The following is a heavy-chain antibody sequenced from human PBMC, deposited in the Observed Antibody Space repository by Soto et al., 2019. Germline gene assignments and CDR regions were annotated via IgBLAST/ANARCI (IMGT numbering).Heavy chain of an antibody. J-gene: IGHJ4*02. V-gene: IGHV3-30*03. CDR2: ISYDGSNK. D-gene: IGHD3-10*01. CDR3: ARDDEGGSYCDLGH. Sequence: GGSLRLSCAASGFTFSSYGMHWVRQAPGKGLEWVAVISYDGSNKYYADSVKGRFTISRDNSKNTLCLQMNSLRTEDTAVYYCARDDEGGSYCDLGHWGQGTLVTVSS. CDR1: GFTFSSYG.